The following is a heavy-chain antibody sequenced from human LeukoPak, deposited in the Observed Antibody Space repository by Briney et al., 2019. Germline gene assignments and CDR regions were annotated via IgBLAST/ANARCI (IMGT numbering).Heavy chain of an antibody. CDR1: GGTFSSYA. CDR2: IIPIFGTA. D-gene: IGHD6-13*01. Sequence: ASVKVSCKASGGTFSSYAISWVRQAPGQGLEWMGGIIPIFGTANYAQKFQGRVTITVDESTSTAYMELRSLRSDDTAVYYCARVDPRYSSSWYLGYWGQGTLVTVSS. CDR3: ARVDPRYSSSWYLGY. J-gene: IGHJ4*02. V-gene: IGHV1-69*13.